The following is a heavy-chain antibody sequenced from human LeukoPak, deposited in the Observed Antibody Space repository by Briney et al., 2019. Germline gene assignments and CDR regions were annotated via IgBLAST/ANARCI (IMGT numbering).Heavy chain of an antibody. D-gene: IGHD4-17*01. CDR1: GYTFTSYG. J-gene: IGHJ4*02. CDR3: ARDRATVTTGDVQGDY. Sequence: GASVKVSCKASGYTFTSYGISLVRQAPGQGLECMGWISAYNGNTNYAEKLQGRVTMTTDTSTSTAYMELRSLRSDDTAVYYCARDRATVTTGDVQGDYWGQGTLVTVSS. CDR2: ISAYNGNT. V-gene: IGHV1-18*04.